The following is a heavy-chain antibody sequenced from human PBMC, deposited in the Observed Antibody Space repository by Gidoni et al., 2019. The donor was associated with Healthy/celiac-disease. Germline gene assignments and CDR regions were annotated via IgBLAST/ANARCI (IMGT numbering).Heavy chain of an antibody. CDR1: GGSISSGSYY. V-gene: IGHV4-61*02. D-gene: IGHD3-3*01. CDR2: IYTSGST. J-gene: IGHJ5*02. Sequence: QVQLQESGPGLVKPSQTLSLTCTVSGGSISSGSYYWSWIRQPAGKGLEWIGRIYTSGSTNYNPSLKSRVTISVDTSKNQFSLKLSSVTAADTAVYYCARITIHWFDPWGQGTLVTVSS. CDR3: ARITIHWFDP.